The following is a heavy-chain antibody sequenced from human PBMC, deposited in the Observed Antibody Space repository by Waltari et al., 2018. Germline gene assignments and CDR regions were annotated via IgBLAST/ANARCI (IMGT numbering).Heavy chain of an antibody. D-gene: IGHD2-15*01. Sequence: STHWMCWVHQVPGKGLVWVSTITSDGSRTRYADSGKGRFTVSRDNAKNTLDLQMNSLRAEDTAVYYCASHRPGGYGMDVWGHGTTVTVSS. CDR2: ITSDGSRT. CDR3: ASHRPGGYGMDV. CDR1: STHW. V-gene: IGHV3-74*01. J-gene: IGHJ6*02.